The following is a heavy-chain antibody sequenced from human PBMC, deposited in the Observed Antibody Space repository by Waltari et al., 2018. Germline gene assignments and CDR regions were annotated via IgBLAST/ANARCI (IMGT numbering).Heavy chain of an antibody. D-gene: IGHD2-21*01. CDR1: DYSIINGYY. V-gene: IGHV4-38-2*01. CDR2: INYSGNR. Sequence: RESGPGLVRTSETLSLNCDVSDYSIINGYYWGWIRQPPGQGLEWIASINYSGNRYIHPSFESRVTISVDTSSNQFSLQLHSVTAADTAVYFCGRLGGSMTTYQTFRDHWGQGILVNVSS. CDR3: GRLGGSMTTYQTFRDH. J-gene: IGHJ5*02.